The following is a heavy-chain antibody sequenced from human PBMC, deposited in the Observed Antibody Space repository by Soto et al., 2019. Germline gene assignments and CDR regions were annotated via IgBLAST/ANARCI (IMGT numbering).Heavy chain of an antibody. CDR3: ARESEDLTSNFDY. Sequence: ASVKVSCKAPGDTFTSYYLNWVRQAPGQGLEWMGVINPHGGSTKYAQKFQGRITMTRDTSRSTVYMEMNSLRAEDTAVYYCARESEDLTSNFDYWGQGTLVTVSS. CDR2: INPHGGST. J-gene: IGHJ4*02. V-gene: IGHV1-46*01. CDR1: GDTFTSYY.